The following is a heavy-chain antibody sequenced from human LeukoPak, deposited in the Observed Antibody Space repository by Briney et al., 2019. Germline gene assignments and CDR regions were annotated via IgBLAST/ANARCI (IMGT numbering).Heavy chain of an antibody. CDR3: ARDLEYSSSSYPFDFDY. CDR1: GFTFSSYE. J-gene: IGHJ4*02. D-gene: IGHD6-13*01. Sequence: GALRLSCAASGFTFSSYEMNWVRQAPGKGLEWVSYISSSGSTIYYADSVKGRFTISRDNAKNSLYLQMNSLRAEDTAVYYCARDLEYSSSSYPFDFDYWGQGTLVTVSS. CDR2: ISSSGSTI. V-gene: IGHV3-48*03.